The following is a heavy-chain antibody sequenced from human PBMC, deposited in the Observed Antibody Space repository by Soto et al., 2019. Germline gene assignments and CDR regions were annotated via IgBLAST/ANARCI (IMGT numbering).Heavy chain of an antibody. V-gene: IGHV3-23*01. CDR2: ISASGGST. CDR3: VKTRLAGGFDY. CDR1: GFTFNNYA. D-gene: IGHD3-16*01. J-gene: IGHJ4*02. Sequence: EVQLLDSGGGLVQPGGSLRLSCAASGFTFNNYAMSWVRQAPGKGLEWVSSISASGGSTNYADSVKGRFTISRDNSENTVYLQMNSLRAEDTAVYYCVKTRLAGGFDYWGQGSRVTVSS.